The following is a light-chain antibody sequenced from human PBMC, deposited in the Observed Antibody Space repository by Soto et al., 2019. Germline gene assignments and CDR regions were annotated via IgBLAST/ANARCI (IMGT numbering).Light chain of an antibody. CDR1: QSVRND. J-gene: IGKJ4*01. CDR3: QQRTNWPPT. V-gene: IGKV3-11*01. Sequence: EIVLTQSPATQSLSPGERATLSCRASQSVRNDLVWYHQKPGQAPRVLIYSASNRATGIPARFSGSGSGTDFTLTISSLEPEDFAVYYCQQRTNWPPTFGGGTKVEMK. CDR2: SAS.